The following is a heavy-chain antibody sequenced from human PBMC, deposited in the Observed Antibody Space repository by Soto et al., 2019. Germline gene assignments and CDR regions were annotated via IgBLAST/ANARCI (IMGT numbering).Heavy chain of an antibody. CDR3: ARLGDYPFRDYYYYGMDV. CDR2: IKQDGSEK. Sequence: GGSPRLSCAASGFTFSSYWMSWVRQAPGKGLEWVANIKQDGSEKYYVDSVKGRFTISRDNAKNSLYLQMNSLRAEDTAVYYCARLGDYPFRDYYYYGMDVWGQGTTVTVSS. CDR1: GFTFSSYW. V-gene: IGHV3-7*05. D-gene: IGHD1-26*01. J-gene: IGHJ6*02.